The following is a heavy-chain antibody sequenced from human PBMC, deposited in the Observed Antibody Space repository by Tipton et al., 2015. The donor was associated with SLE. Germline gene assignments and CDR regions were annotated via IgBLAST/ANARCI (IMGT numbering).Heavy chain of an antibody. CDR2: INHSDST. V-gene: IGHV4-34*01. J-gene: IGHJ4*02. D-gene: IGHD6-13*01. CDR3: ARAGRVVQQLVRLDY. Sequence: TLSLTCAVYGGSFSGYYWSWIRQPPAKGMEWVGEINHSDSTNYNRSLKSQVTLSVDTSKNQFSLKLSSVTAADTAVYYCARAGRVVQQLVRLDYWGQGTLLAVS. CDR1: GGSFSGYY.